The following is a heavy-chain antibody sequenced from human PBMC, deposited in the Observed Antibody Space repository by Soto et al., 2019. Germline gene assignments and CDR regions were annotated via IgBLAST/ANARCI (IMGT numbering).Heavy chain of an antibody. D-gene: IGHD6-19*01. Sequence: GGSLRLSCAASGFSFGSFWMHWVRQAPGKGLEYVARVVNDGRSTSYADSVKGRSSISRDNAKNTLYLQMNTLRAEDTAMYYCARSSSGWSLDYWGQGTLVTVSS. CDR2: VVNDGRST. V-gene: IGHV3-74*01. CDR3: ARSSSGWSLDY. J-gene: IGHJ4*02. CDR1: GFSFGSFW.